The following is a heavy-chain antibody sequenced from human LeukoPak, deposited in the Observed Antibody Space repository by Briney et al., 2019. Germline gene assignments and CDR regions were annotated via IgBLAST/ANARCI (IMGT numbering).Heavy chain of an antibody. CDR2: IGTAGDT. CDR1: GFTFSSYD. CDR3: ARDFKAGDGHWSFDL. D-gene: IGHD4-17*01. V-gene: IGHV3-13*01. Sequence: PGGSLRLSCAASGFTFSSYDMHWVRQATGKGLEWVSAIGTAGDTYYAGSVKGRFTISRENAKNSLYLQMNSLTAGDTAVYYCARDFKAGDGHWSFDLWGRGTLVTVFS. J-gene: IGHJ2*01.